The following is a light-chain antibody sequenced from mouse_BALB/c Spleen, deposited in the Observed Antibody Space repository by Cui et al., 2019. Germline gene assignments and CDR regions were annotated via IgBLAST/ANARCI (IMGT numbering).Light chain of an antibody. J-gene: IGKJ4*01. CDR1: QDISSS. CDR3: LQYASAPFT. Sequence: DIQMNQSPSPLSPSLGERVSLTCRTSQDISSSLIWLQQEPDGTITRLIYATSSLYSGVPKRFSGSRSGSDYSLTISSLESEDFVDYYCLQYASAPFTFGSGTKLEIK. V-gene: IGKV9-120*02. CDR2: ATS.